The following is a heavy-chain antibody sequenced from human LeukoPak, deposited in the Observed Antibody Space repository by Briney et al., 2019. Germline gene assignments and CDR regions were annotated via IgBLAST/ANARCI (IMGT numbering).Heavy chain of an antibody. CDR1: GFTFSSYG. CDR2: IRYDGSNK. D-gene: IGHD1-26*01. J-gene: IGHJ4*02. Sequence: GGSLRLSCAACGFTFSSYGMHWVRQAPGKGLEWVAFIRYDGSNKYYADSVKGRFTISRDNSKNTLYLQMNSLRAEDTAVYYCAKGRGRYSGNYETDLWGQGTLVAVSS. CDR3: AKGRGRYSGNYETDL. V-gene: IGHV3-30*02.